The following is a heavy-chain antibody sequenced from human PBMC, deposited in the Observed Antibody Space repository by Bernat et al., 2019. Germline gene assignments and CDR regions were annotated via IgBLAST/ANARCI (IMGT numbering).Heavy chain of an antibody. J-gene: IGHJ3*02. CDR3: ARPSDSGYLRGTFDI. Sequence: QLQLQQSGPGLVKPSETLSLTCTVSGGSICSSSYSWGWIRQPPGKRLEWIGTVYCSGNTYYHPSLKTRVTMSLDTSQNQFSLKLSSVTAADTAVYFCARPSDSGYLRGTFDIWGHGTVVTVSS. CDR1: GGSICSSSYS. CDR2: VYCSGNT. D-gene: IGHD5-12*01. V-gene: IGHV4-39*01.